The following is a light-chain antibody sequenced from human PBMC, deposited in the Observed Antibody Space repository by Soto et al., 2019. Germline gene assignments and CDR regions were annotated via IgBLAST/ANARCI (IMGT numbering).Light chain of an antibody. J-gene: IGKJ1*01. V-gene: IGKV3D-15*01. CDR2: GAS. CDR3: QQFRNWPWT. CDR1: QSISIN. Sequence: ELVLTQSPGTLSVSPGDRVTLSCRASQSISINLAWYQHKPGQAPRLLIHGASTRATGVPARISGSGSATEFTLTISSLQSEDFAVYYCQQFRNWPWTFGQGTKVDSK.